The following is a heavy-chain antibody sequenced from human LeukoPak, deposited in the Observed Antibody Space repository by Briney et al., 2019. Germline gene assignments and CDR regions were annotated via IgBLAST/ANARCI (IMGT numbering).Heavy chain of an antibody. CDR1: GFTFSSYS. V-gene: IGHV3-48*02. D-gene: IGHD1-26*01. Sequence: GGSLRLSCAASGFTFSSYSINWVRQAPGKGLEWISYISSSSSTIYYADSVKGRVIISRDNAKNSLYLQMNSLRDEDTAVYYCARDSNSGSGLDYWGQGTLVTVSS. J-gene: IGHJ4*02. CDR3: ARDSNSGSGLDY. CDR2: ISSSSSTI.